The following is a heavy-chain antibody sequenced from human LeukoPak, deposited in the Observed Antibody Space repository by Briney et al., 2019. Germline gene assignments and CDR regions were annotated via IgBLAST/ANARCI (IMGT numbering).Heavy chain of an antibody. V-gene: IGHV3-21*01. J-gene: IGHJ5*02. CDR1: GFTFSSYS. CDR3: ARDLNSSSFTYWFDP. D-gene: IGHD6-13*01. Sequence: GSLRLSCAASGFTFSSYSMNWVRQAPGKGLEWVSSISSSSSYIYYADSVKGRFTISRDNAKNSLYLQMNSLRAEDTAVYYCARDLNSSSFTYWFDPWGQGTLVTVSS. CDR2: ISSSSSYI.